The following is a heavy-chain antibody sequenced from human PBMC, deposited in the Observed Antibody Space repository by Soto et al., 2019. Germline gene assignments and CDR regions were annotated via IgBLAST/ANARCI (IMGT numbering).Heavy chain of an antibody. D-gene: IGHD3-3*01. Sequence: GGSLRLSCSASGFTFSDYTMQWVRQAPGKGLEWVASISRESSYIYYVDSVKGRFTISRDNAKNSVILQMAGLRVDDTGVYFCAVGPDDLTSPYGMDVWGRGTTVTVSS. V-gene: IGHV3-21*01. CDR2: ISRESSYI. J-gene: IGHJ6*02. CDR1: GFTFSDYT. CDR3: AVGPDDLTSPYGMDV.